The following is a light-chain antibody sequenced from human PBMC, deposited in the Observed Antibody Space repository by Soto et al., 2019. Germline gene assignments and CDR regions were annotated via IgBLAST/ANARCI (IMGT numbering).Light chain of an antibody. CDR2: DVS. Sequence: QLVLTQPASVSGSPGQSITISCSGTSSDVGGSDYVSWYQQHPGEAPKLMIYDVSYRPSGVSNRFSGSKSANTASLTISGLQAEDEADYFCSSYTSSAPGVLFGGGTQLTVL. CDR3: SSYTSSAPGVL. V-gene: IGLV2-14*03. J-gene: IGLJ2*01. CDR1: SSDVGGSDY.